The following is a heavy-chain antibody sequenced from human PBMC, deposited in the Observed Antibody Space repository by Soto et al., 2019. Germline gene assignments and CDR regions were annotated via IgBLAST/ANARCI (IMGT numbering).Heavy chain of an antibody. Sequence: QVQLVQSGAEVKKPGSSVKVSCKASGGTFSSYAISWVRQAPGQGLEWMGGIIPIFGTANYAQKFQGRVTITADKPTSTAYMELSSLRPEDTAVYYCARGGVGGYYGSGRLNWFDPWGQGTLVTVSS. V-gene: IGHV1-69*06. D-gene: IGHD3-10*01. CDR2: IIPIFGTA. J-gene: IGHJ5*02. CDR1: GGTFSSYA. CDR3: ARGGVGGYYGSGRLNWFDP.